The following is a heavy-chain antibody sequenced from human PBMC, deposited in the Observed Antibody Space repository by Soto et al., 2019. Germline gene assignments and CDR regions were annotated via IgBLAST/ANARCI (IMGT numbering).Heavy chain of an antibody. D-gene: IGHD2-15*01. CDR3: ARVAGGYYFDY. J-gene: IGHJ4*02. CDR1: GYTFTSYA. CDR2: INAGNGNT. V-gene: IGHV1-3*01. Sequence: QVQLVQSGAEVKKPGASVKVSCKASGYTFTSYAMHWVRQAPGQRLEWMGWINAGNGNTKYSQKFQGRVTITRDTSASTAYMEVSSLRSEDTAVYYCARVAGGYYFDYWGQGTLVTVSS.